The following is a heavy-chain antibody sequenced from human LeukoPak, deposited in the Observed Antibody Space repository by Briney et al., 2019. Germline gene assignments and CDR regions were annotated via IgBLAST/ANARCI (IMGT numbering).Heavy chain of an antibody. CDR3: AKVGYCSSTSCPAGHYFDY. J-gene: IGHJ4*02. Sequence: PGGSLRLSCAASGFTFSSYAMSWVRQAPGKGLEWVSAISGSGGSTYYADSVKGRFTISRDNSKNTLYLQMNSLRAEDTAVYYCAKVGYCSSTSCPAGHYFDYWGQGTLVTVSS. D-gene: IGHD2-2*01. CDR2: ISGSGGST. V-gene: IGHV3-23*01. CDR1: GFTFSSYA.